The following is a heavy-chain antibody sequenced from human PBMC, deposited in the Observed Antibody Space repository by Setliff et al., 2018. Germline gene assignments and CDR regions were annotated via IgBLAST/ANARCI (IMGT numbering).Heavy chain of an antibody. D-gene: IGHD6-6*01. V-gene: IGHV4-34*01. Sequence: SETLSLTCAVYGGSFSGYYWSWIRQPPGKGLEWIGEINHSGSTNYNPSLKSRVTISVDTPKNQFSLKLSSVTAADTAVYYCARGNVGDSSSSDFDSWGQGTLVTVSS. CDR2: INHSGST. J-gene: IGHJ4*02. CDR3: ARGNVGDSSSSDFDS. CDR1: GGSFSGYY.